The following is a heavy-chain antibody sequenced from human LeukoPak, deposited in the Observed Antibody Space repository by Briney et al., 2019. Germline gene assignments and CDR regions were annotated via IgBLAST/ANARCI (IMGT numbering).Heavy chain of an antibody. J-gene: IGHJ4*02. D-gene: IGHD3-10*01. CDR1: GFIFSTYG. Sequence: PGGSLRLSCAAPGFIFSTYGMSWVRQAPGKGLEWVSAISGSGGSTYYADSVKGRFTISRDNSKNTLYLQMNSLRAEDTAVYYCAKAPFGELLILVDYWGQGTLVTVSS. CDR3: AKAPFGELLILVDY. CDR2: ISGSGGST. V-gene: IGHV3-23*01.